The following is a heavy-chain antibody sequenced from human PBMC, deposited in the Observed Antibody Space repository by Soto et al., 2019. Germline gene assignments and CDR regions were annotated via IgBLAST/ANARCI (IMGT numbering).Heavy chain of an antibody. CDR3: ASYGMDV. Sequence: PSETLSLTCTVSGGSISSYYWSWIRQPPGKGLEWIGYIHYSGSTNYNPSLKSRVTISVDTSKNQISQKLNSVTAADTAVYYCASYGMDVWGQGTTVTVSS. J-gene: IGHJ6*02. V-gene: IGHV4-59*01. CDR1: GGSISSYY. CDR2: IHYSGST.